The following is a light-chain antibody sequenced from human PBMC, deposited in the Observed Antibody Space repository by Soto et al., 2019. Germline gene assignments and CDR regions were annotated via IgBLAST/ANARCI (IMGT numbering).Light chain of an antibody. V-gene: IGKV3-20*01. Sequence: EIVLTQSPGTLSLSPGERATLSCRASQSISSSYLAWYQQKPGQAPRLLIYGASTRATGIPDRFSGSGSGTDFTLTISRLESEDSATYYCQQYYSYPQTFGQGTKVDI. CDR2: GAS. J-gene: IGKJ1*01. CDR1: QSISSSY. CDR3: QQYYSYPQT.